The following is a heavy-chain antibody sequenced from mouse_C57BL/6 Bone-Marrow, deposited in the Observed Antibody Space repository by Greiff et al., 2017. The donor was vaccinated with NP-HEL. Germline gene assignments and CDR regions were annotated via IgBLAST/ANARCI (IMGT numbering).Heavy chain of an antibody. CDR1: GYSFTGYY. CDR3: ARGGPYFDY. D-gene: IGHD1-1*02. CDR2: INPSTGGT. Sequence: VQLQQSGPELVKPGASVKISCKASGYSFTGYYMNWVKQSPEKSLEWIGEINPSTGGTTYNQKFKAKATLTVDKSSSTAYMQLKSLTSDDSAVYYCARGGPYFDYWGQGTTLTVSS. J-gene: IGHJ2*01. V-gene: IGHV1-42*01.